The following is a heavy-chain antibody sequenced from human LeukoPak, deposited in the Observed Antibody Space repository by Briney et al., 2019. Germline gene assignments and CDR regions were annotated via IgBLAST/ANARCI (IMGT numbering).Heavy chain of an antibody. D-gene: IGHD1-26*01. CDR1: GFTFSSYA. J-gene: IGHJ3*02. CDR3: ARARWELLDAFDI. Sequence: GGSLRLSCAASGFTFSSYAMHWVRQAPGKGLEWVAVISYDGSNKYYADSVRGRFTISRDNSKNTLYLQMNSLRAEDTAVYYCARARWELLDAFDIWGQGTMVTVSS. CDR2: ISYDGSNK. V-gene: IGHV3-30-3*01.